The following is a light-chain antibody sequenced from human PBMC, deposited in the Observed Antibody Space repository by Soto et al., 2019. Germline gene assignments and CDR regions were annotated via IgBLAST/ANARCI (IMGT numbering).Light chain of an antibody. CDR3: QKYNSAPLT. CDR2: AAS. V-gene: IGKV1-27*01. J-gene: IGKJ4*01. Sequence: IHLTQSPSTLSVPLENRVTLTRRASQSLNNKLAWYQQKPGKIPNLLIYAASTLQAGVPSRFSGSRSGTDFTLTISSLQPEDVAAYYCQKYNSAPLTFGGGTKVDIK. CDR1: QSLNNK.